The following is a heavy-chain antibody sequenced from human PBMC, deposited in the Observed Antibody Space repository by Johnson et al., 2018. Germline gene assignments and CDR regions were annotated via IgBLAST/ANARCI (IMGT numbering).Heavy chain of an antibody. V-gene: IGHV4-59*01. CDR1: GGSISSYY. CDR3: GGIYSGRYDLDYYYYYMDV. J-gene: IGHJ6*03. D-gene: IGHD1-26*01. Sequence: QVQLQESGPGLVKPSETLSLTCTVSGGSISSYYWSWIRQPPGKGLEWIGYIYYSWSTNYNPSLKSRVTISVDTSKNQFSLKLSSVTAADTAVYYCGGIYSGRYDLDYYYYYMDVWGKGTTVTVSS. CDR2: IYYSWST.